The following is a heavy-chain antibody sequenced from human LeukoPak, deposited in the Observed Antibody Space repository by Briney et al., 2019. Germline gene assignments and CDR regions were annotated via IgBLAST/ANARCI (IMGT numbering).Heavy chain of an antibody. V-gene: IGHV3-21*01. Sequence: GSLRLSCAASGFTFSSYSMNWVRQAPGKGLEWVSSISSSSSYIYYADSVKGRFTISRDNAKNSLYLQMNSLRAEDTAVYYCARAPPRATVTTHFDYWGQGTLVTVSS. CDR2: ISSSSSYI. CDR1: GFTFSSYS. CDR3: ARAPPRATVTTHFDY. D-gene: IGHD4-17*01. J-gene: IGHJ4*02.